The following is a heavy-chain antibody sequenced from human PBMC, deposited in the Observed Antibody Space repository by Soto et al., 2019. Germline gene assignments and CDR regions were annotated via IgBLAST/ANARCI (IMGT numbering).Heavy chain of an antibody. CDR1: GFTFSTTG. CDR2: ISHDGGAK. Sequence: QVQLVESGGGVVQPGRSLRLSCAASGFTFSTTGMHWVRQAPGKGLEWVAMISHDGGAKYYADSVKGRFTISRDTSNNTLYLQMNSLRPEETAVYHCAKDLYGAGWYNYFDPWGQGTLVTVSS. V-gene: IGHV3-30*18. J-gene: IGHJ5*02. CDR3: AKDLYGAGWYNYFDP. D-gene: IGHD6-19*01.